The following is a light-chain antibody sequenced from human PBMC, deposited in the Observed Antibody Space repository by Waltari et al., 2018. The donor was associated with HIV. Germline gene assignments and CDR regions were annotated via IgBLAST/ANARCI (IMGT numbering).Light chain of an antibody. CDR1: QSVFYSSNNKNY. Sequence: DIVMTQSPDYMAVSLGERTTIDCKSSQSVFYSSNNKNYLAWYQRKPGQPPQLLIYWASTRESGVPDRFSGSGSGTDFSLTISSLQAEDVAVYYCQQYYSRPPTFGQGTKLEIK. CDR3: QQYYSRPPT. CDR2: WAS. J-gene: IGKJ2*01. V-gene: IGKV4-1*01.